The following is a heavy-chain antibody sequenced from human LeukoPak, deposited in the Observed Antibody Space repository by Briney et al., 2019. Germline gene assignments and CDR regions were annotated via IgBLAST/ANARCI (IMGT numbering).Heavy chain of an antibody. V-gene: IGHV3-23*01. CDR2: ISGSGGST. Sequence: GGSLRLSCAASGFTVSSNYMNWVRQAPGKGLEWVSAISGSGGSTYYADSVKGRFTISRDNSKNTLYLQMNGLRAEDTAVYYCAKDSSNGYDFWSGYHYYFDYWGQGTLVTVSS. CDR1: GFTVSSNY. D-gene: IGHD3-3*01. CDR3: AKDSSNGYDFWSGYHYYFDY. J-gene: IGHJ4*02.